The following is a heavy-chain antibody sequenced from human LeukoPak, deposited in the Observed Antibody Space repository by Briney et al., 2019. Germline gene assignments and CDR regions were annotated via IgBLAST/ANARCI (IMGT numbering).Heavy chain of an antibody. V-gene: IGHV1-46*01. CDR1: GYTFTSYY. CDR2: INPSGGST. J-gene: IGHJ4*02. D-gene: IGHD2-2*01. CDR3: ARDRAATSCYDY. Sequence: ASVKVSCKASGYTFTSYYMHWVRQAPGQGLEWMGIINPSGGSTSYAQKFQGRVTMTRDTSISTAYMELSRLRSDDTAVYYCARDRAATSCYDYWGQGTLVTVSS.